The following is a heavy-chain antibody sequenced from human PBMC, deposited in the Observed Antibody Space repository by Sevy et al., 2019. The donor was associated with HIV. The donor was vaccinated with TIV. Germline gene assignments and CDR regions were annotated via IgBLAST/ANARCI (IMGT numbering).Heavy chain of an antibody. CDR1: GFTFSSHA. D-gene: IGHD6-13*01. J-gene: IGHJ4*02. CDR2: ISYDGSNK. V-gene: IGHV3-30*04. CDR3: ARAPGAVIAAGPYDLDY. Sequence: GESLKISCAASGFTFSSHAMHWVRQAPGKGLEWMTIISYDGSNKNHADSVKGRFTISRDNSKNTLYLQMNSLRPEETAVYYCARAPGAVIAAGPYDLDYWGQGTLVTVSS.